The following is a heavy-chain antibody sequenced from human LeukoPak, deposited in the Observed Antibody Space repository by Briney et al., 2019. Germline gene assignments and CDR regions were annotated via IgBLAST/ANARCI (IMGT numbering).Heavy chain of an antibody. CDR2: INPSGGST. D-gene: IGHD6-6*01. CDR3: ARGHSNSPFLY. CDR1: GYTFTSYY. Sequence: ASVKVSCKASGYTFTSYYLHWVRQAPGQGLEWVGIINPSGGSTSYAQKFQDRVTMTRDTPTSTVYMELSSLRSEDTAVYYCARGHSNSPFLYWGQGTLVSVSS. V-gene: IGHV1-46*01. J-gene: IGHJ4*02.